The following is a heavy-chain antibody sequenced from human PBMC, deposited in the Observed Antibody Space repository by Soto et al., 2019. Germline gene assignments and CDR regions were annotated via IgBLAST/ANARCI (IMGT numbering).Heavy chain of an antibody. V-gene: IGHV3-74*01. J-gene: IGHJ4*02. CDR3: GSVFEY. CDR2: VDNEGIYT. CDR1: GFTFTNYG. Sequence: GGSLRLSSAASGFTFTNYGMHWVRQAPEKGLVWVARVDNEGIYTSYADSVKGRFTISRDNAKNTLYLQMNDLRVEDTAVYYCGSVFEYWGQVSLVTVSS.